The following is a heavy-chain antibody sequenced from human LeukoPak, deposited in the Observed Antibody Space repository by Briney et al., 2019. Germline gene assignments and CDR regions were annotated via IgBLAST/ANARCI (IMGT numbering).Heavy chain of an antibody. CDR1: GFSFSSYT. J-gene: IGHJ1*01. V-gene: IGHV3-21*01. D-gene: IGHD3-22*01. Sequence: GGSLRLSCAASGFSFSSYTMNWLRQAPGRGLDWVYSIRTNNYRYGAGSVKGRFTISRDNSKNTLYLQMSSLRAEDTAVYYCVKGQRYYDSSGYYSIEYFQHWGQGTLVTVSS. CDR3: VKGQRYYDSSGYYSIEYFQH. CDR2: IRTNNYR.